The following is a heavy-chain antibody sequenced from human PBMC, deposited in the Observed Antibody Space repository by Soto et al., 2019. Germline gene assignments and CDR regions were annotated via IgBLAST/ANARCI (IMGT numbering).Heavy chain of an antibody. CDR3: ATSNWFDP. CDR2: IYYSGST. Sequence: QLQLQESGPGLVKPSETLSLTCTVSGGSISSRGYYWGWIRQPPGKGLEWIGTIYYSGSTYYNPSLKSRVTISVDTSKNQCSLTLSSVTAADTAVYYCATSNWFDPWGQGTLVTVSS. J-gene: IGHJ5*02. V-gene: IGHV4-39*01. CDR1: GGSISSRGYY.